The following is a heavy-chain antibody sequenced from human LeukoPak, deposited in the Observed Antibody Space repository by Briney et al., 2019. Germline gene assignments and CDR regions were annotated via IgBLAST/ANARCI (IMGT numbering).Heavy chain of an antibody. CDR3: ARGFYYHGSGSKPSG. D-gene: IGHD3-10*01. Sequence: PSETLSLTCAVYGGSFSGYYWSWIRQPPGKGLEWIGEINHSGSTNYNPSLKSRVTISVDTSKNQFSLKLSSVTAADTAVYYCARGFYYHGSGSKPSGWGQGTLVTVSS. V-gene: IGHV4-34*01. J-gene: IGHJ4*02. CDR2: INHSGST. CDR1: GGSFSGYY.